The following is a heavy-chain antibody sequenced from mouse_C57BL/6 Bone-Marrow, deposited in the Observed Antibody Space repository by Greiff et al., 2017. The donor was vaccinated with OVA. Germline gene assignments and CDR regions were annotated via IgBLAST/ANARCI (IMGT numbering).Heavy chain of an antibody. CDR2: INSDGGST. J-gene: IGHJ1*03. V-gene: IGHV5-2*01. CDR1: EYEFPSHD. D-gene: IGHD1-1*01. Sequence: VQLKESGGGLVQPGESLKLSCESNEYEFPSHDMSWVRKTPEKRLELVAAINSDGGSTYYPDTMERRFIISRDNTKKTLYLQMSSLRSEDTAVYYCAGHGPSYGRSLYWYFDVWGTGTTVTVSS. CDR3: AGHGPSYGRSLYWYFDV.